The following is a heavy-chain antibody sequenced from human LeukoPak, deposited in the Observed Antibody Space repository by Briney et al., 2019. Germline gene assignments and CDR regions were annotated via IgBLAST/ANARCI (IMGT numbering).Heavy chain of an antibody. V-gene: IGHV2-70*11. CDR2: IDWDDDK. J-gene: IGHJ4*02. CDR1: GFSLSTSGMC. Sequence: SGPTLVKPTQTLTLTCTFSGFSLSTSGMCVSWIRQPPGKALEWLARIDWDDDKYYSTSLKTRLTISKDTSKNQVVLTMTNMDPVDTATYYCARTSAYYDSSGYYYYFDYWGQGTLVTVSS. D-gene: IGHD3-22*01. CDR3: ARTSAYYDSSGYYYYFDY.